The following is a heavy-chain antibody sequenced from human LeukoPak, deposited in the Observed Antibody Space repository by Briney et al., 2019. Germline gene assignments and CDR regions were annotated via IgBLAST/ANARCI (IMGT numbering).Heavy chain of an antibody. CDR2: IYYSGYT. J-gene: IGHJ3*02. CDR3: ARLDWATRRVFDI. CDR1: GGSVSSSSYY. D-gene: IGHD2-2*01. Sequence: SETLSLTCTVSGGSVSSSSYYWGWIRQPPAKGLEWIGSIYYSGYTYYNPSLKSRAAISVDTSKNQFSLKLTSVTTADTAVYHCARLDWATRRVFDIWGQGTVVTVSS. V-gene: IGHV4-39*01.